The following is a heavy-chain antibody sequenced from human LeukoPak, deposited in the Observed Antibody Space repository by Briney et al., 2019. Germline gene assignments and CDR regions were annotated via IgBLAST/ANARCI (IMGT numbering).Heavy chain of an antibody. CDR2: VSDAGSST. D-gene: IGHD6-13*01. CDR1: GLTFSGYA. J-gene: IGHJ4*02. V-gene: IGHV3-23*01. Sequence: GGSLRLSCAASGLTFSGYAMSWVRQAPGKGLEWVSGVSDAGSSTYYADSVKGRFTISRDNSKNTLYLQMNSLRVEDTAVYYCAKDHQHPVLAYFDYWGQGTLVTVSS. CDR3: AKDHQHPVLAYFDY.